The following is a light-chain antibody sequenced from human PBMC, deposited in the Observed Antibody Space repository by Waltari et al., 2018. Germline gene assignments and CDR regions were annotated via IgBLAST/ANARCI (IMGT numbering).Light chain of an antibody. CDR2: DVS. V-gene: IGLV2-11*01. CDR3: CSYAGSYTWV. CDR1: SRDFGGSHY. J-gene: IGLJ3*02. Sequence: QSALTQPRSVSGSPGQSVTISCTGTSRDFGGSHYVSWYQQHPGKPPNLMLYDVSKRPSGVPDRFSGSKSGNTASLTISGLQAEDEADYYCCSYAGSYTWVFGGGTKLTVL.